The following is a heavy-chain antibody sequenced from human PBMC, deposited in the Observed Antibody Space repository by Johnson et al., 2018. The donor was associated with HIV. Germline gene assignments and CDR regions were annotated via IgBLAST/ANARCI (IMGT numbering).Heavy chain of an antibody. CDR3: AKASSNSNFDAFDI. CDR2: IRYDGSNK. Sequence: VQLVESGGGVVQPGGSLRLSCAASGFTFSSYGMHWVRQAPGKGLEWVAFIRYDGSNKYYADSVKGRFTISRDNSKNTLYLQMNSLRAEDTAVYYCAKASSNSNFDAFDIWGQGTMVTVSS. D-gene: IGHD3-3*02. J-gene: IGHJ3*02. CDR1: GFTFSSYG. V-gene: IGHV3-30*02.